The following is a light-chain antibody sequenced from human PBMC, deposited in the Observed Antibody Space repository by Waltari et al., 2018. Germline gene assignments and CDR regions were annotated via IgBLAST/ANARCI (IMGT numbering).Light chain of an antibody. V-gene: IGLV2-14*01. Sequence: QSALTQPASVSGSPGQSITISCTGPSSDVGGYNYVSWYQQHPGKVPKLMIYEVSNRPSGVSNRFSGSKSGNTASLTISGLQAEDEADYYCTSYTSSSPVVFGGGTKLTVL. J-gene: IGLJ2*01. CDR2: EVS. CDR3: TSYTSSSPVV. CDR1: SSDVGGYNY.